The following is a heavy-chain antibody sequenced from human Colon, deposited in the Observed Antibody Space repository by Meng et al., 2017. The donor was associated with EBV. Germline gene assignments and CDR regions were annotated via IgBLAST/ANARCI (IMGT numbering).Heavy chain of an antibody. V-gene: IGHV1-3*04. CDR2: INTGNGET. CDR1: GYTFTSYA. Sequence: QVQLVQSGIEVKKPGAKVEVSCKASGYTFTSYAMNWVRQAPGQRLEWMGWINTGNGETKYSQKFQGRVTLTRDTSASTAYMELSSLRSEDTAVYYCVSRPGIAVAGFDYWGQGTLVTVSS. D-gene: IGHD6-19*01. J-gene: IGHJ4*02. CDR3: VSRPGIAVAGFDY.